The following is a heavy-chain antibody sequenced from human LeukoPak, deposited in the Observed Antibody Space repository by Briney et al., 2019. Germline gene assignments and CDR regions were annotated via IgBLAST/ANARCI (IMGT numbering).Heavy chain of an antibody. Sequence: RPSETLSLTCAVSGGSISSGGYSWSWIRQPPGKGLEWIGYIYHSGSTYYNPSLKSRVTISVDRSKNQFSLKLSSVTAADTAVYYCARGSWGRVVPPEPNLFPFDPWGQGTLVTVSS. CDR2: IYHSGST. CDR3: ARGSWGRVVPPEPNLFPFDP. J-gene: IGHJ5*02. V-gene: IGHV4-30-2*01. CDR1: GGSISSGGYS. D-gene: IGHD2-2*01.